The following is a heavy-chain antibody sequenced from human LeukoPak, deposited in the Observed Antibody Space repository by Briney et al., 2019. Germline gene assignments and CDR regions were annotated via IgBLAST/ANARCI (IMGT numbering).Heavy chain of an antibody. CDR3: ASKLERLGPVDY. J-gene: IGHJ4*02. CDR2: INPNSGGT. Sequence: ASVKVSCKASGYTFTDYYMHWVRQAPGQGLEWMGRINPNSGGTNYAQKFQGRVTMTRDTSISTAYMELSRLRSDDTAVYYCASKLERLGPVDYWGQGTLVTVSS. V-gene: IGHV1-2*06. D-gene: IGHD1-1*01. CDR1: GYTFTDYY.